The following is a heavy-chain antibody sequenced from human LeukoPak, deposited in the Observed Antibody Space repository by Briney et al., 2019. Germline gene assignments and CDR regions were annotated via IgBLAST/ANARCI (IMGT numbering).Heavy chain of an antibody. CDR3: ARDSVEGREDY. V-gene: IGHV3-11*04. D-gene: IGHD1-1*01. J-gene: IGHJ4*02. CDR2: ISSRGDTI. CDR1: GFTFSDYY. Sequence: GGSLRLSCAASGFTFSDYYMTWIRQAPGKGLEWLSYISSRGDTIFYADSVKGRFTISRDNAKNSLYLQMNSLRAEDTAVYYCARDSVEGREDYWGQGTLVTVSS.